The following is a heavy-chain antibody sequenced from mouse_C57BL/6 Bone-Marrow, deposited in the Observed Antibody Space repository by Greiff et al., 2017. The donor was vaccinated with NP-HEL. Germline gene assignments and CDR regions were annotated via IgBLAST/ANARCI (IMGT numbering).Heavy chain of an antibody. CDR2: ISYSGST. V-gene: IGHV3-8*01. J-gene: IGHJ4*01. Sequence: EVQLVESGPGLAKPSQTLSLTCSVTGYSITSDYWNWIRKFPGNKLEYMGYISYSGSTYYNPSLKSRISLIRDTSKNQYYLQLNTVTTEDTATYYCARSPLWLRRNYYAMDYWGQGTSVTVSS. D-gene: IGHD2-2*01. CDR3: ARSPLWLRRNYYAMDY. CDR1: GYSITSDY.